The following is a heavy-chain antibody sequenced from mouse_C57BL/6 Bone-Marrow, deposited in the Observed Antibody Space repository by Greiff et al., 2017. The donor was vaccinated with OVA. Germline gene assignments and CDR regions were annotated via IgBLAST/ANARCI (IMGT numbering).Heavy chain of an antibody. V-gene: IGHV1-15*01. D-gene: IGHD2-5*01. J-gene: IGHJ4*01. CDR2: IVPETGGT. CDR3: TRSYSIYYAMDY. Sequence: VQLQQSGAELVRPGASVTLSCKASGYTFTDYDMPWVKQTPVHGLEWIGAIVPETGGTDYNQKLKGTAILTADKSYSTAYMEIHSLTSDDSAVNYCTRSYSIYYAMDYWDQGTAVTVSS. CDR1: GYTFTDYD.